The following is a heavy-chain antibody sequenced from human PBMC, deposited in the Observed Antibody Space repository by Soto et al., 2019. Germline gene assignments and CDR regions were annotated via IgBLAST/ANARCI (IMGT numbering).Heavy chain of an antibody. J-gene: IGHJ6*02. CDR1: GYTFTSYA. D-gene: IGHD3-9*01. CDR3: ARDTYDRLIGGYCYGMDV. V-gene: IGHV1-3*05. Sequence: QVQLVQSGAEEKKPGASVKVSCKASGYTFTSYAMHWVRQAPGQRLEWMGWINAGNGNTKYSQKFQGRVTITRDTTASTAYMELSSLRSEDTAVYDCARDTYDRLIGGYCYGMDVWGQGTTVTVSS. CDR2: INAGNGNT.